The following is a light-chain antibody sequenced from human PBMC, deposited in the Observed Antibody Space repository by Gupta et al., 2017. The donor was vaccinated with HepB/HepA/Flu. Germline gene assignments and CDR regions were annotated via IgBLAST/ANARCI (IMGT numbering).Light chain of an antibody. CDR3: QQRRNHT. CDR1: QSVDTY. J-gene: IGKJ3*01. Sequence: EIVLTQSPATLSLSPGERATLFCRASQSVDTYLAWYQQKAGQAPRLLIYDASTRATGIPARFSGSGAGTDFPLTTSSLDTQDVAVYYCQQRRNHTFGHGTRVDIK. CDR2: DAS. V-gene: IGKV3-11*01.